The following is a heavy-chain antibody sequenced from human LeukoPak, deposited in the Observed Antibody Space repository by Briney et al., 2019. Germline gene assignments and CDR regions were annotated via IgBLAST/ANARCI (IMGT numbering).Heavy chain of an antibody. CDR1: GGSISSSSYY. J-gene: IGHJ6*03. CDR3: ARHVIAAAEGYYYYMDV. CDR2: IYYSGST. V-gene: IGHV4-39*01. Sequence: NTSETLSLTCTVSGGSISSSSYYWGWIRQPPGKGLEWIGSIYYSGSTYYNPSLKSRVTISVDTSKNQFSLKLSSVTAADTAVYYCARHVIAAAEGYYYYMDVWGKGTTVTISS. D-gene: IGHD6-13*01.